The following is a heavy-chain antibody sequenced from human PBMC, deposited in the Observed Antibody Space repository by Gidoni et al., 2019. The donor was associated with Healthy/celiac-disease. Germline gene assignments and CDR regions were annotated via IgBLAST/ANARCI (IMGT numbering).Heavy chain of an antibody. V-gene: IGHV4-4*02. J-gene: IGHJ6*03. Sequence: QVQLQESGPGLVTPSGTLSLTCAVSGGSISSIHWWSWVRQPPGKGLELIGEIYHSGSTNYNPSLKSRVTISVDKSKNQFSLKLSSVTAADTAVYYCARDRHRVVEVRVFDYMDVWGKGTTVTVSS. CDR2: IYHSGST. D-gene: IGHD3-22*01. CDR1: GGSISSIHW. CDR3: ARDRHRVVEVRVFDYMDV.